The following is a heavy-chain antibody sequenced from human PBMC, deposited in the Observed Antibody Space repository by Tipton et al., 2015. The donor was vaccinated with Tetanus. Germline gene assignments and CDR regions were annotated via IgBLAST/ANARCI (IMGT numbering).Heavy chain of an antibody. CDR1: GGSITKDY. V-gene: IGHV4-59*01. CDR3: ARVQLSSSFLKYNWLDP. J-gene: IGHJ5*02. CDR2: IHDSGTT. D-gene: IGHD3-3*02. Sequence: TLSLTCNVSGGSITKDYWSWIRQPPGKGLEWIGSIHDSGTTNYNPSLKSRLTMSVDTSNNLFSLKLTSVTAADTAVYYCARVQLSSSFLKYNWLDPWGQGTLVTVAS.